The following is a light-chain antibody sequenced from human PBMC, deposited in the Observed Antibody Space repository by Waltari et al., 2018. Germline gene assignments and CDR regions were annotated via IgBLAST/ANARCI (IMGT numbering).Light chain of an antibody. CDR3: CSYTGSSTSYG. CDR2: EAT. J-gene: IGLJ1*01. Sequence: QSALSQPASVSGFPGQSLTITCTGASNDLASYYLFPCYQPHPHRAPKLIIYEATKRPSGISHRFSGAKSGATASLRISGLQADDEADYYCCSYTGSSTSYGCGGGTKVTVL. CDR1: SNDLASYYL. V-gene: IGLV2-23*01.